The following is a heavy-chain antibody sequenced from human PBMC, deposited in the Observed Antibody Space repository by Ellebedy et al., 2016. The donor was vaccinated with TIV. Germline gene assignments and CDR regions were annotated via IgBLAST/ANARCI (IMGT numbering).Heavy chain of an antibody. CDR3: ARDMGFTYGADY. J-gene: IGHJ4*02. D-gene: IGHD5-18*01. V-gene: IGHV1-18*01. Sequence: AASVKVSCKASGYTFSHHGTTWVLQPPAQELEWMGWTSIYRGNTNYAQTFQDRVTLTTDTSTNTAYMELRSLRSDDTAVYYSARDMGFTYGADYWGQGTLVTVSS. CDR2: TSIYRGNT. CDR1: GYTFSHHG.